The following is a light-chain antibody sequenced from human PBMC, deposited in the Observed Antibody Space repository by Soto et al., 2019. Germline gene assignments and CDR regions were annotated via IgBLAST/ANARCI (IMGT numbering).Light chain of an antibody. V-gene: IGKV3-15*01. CDR2: GAS. J-gene: IGKJ4*01. CDR3: QQYDKSLPPVT. CDR1: RSVSTN. Sequence: DIILTQSPAIVSVSPGERATLSCRASRSVSTNLAWYQHKHGQAPRLLIYGASTRVTDIPARFSDSGSGTDFTLTINYLKSEDFGGYYWQQYDKSLPPVTFGGGTKVEI.